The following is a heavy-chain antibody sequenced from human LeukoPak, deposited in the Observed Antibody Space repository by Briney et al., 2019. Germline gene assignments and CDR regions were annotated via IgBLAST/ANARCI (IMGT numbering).Heavy chain of an antibody. J-gene: IGHJ4*02. V-gene: IGHV1-46*01. D-gene: IGHD3-10*01. CDR3: ARGGGYGSGPH. CDR1: GYTFISYY. Sequence: ASVKVSCKASGYTFISYYMSWVRQAPGQGLEWMGIINPSGGSTTYTQKFQGRVTMTRDTSTKTVYMELSSLRPEDTAVYYCARGGGYGSGPHWGQGTPVTVSS. CDR2: INPSGGST.